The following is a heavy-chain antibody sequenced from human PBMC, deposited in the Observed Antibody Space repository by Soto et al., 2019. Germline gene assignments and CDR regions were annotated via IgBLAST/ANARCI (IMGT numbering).Heavy chain of an antibody. D-gene: IGHD5-12*01. CDR3: ARQGGYSGYDSSRCFDP. CDR1: GGSISSSNW. V-gene: IGHV4-4*02. Sequence: SETLSLTCAVSGGSISSSNWWSWVRQPPGKGLEWIGEINHSGSTNYNPSLKSRVTISVDTSKNQFSLKLSSVTAADTAVYYCARQGGYSGYDSSRCFDPWGQGTLVTVSS. CDR2: INHSGST. J-gene: IGHJ5*02.